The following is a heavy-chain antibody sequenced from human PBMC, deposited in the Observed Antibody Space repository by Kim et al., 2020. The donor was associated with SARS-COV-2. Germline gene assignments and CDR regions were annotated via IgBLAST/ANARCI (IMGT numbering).Heavy chain of an antibody. Sequence: GGSLRLSCAASGFTVSSNYMSWVRQAPGKGLECVSAIYSGGSTYYADSAKGRFTISRDNSKNTLYLQMNSVRAEDTAMYYCARDRITGKAFPSYFYYGMDVWGQGTTDTVPS. CDR2: IYSGGST. D-gene: IGHD1-20*01. J-gene: IGHJ6*02. CDR3: ARDRITGKAFPSYFYYGMDV. V-gene: IGHV3-66*01. CDR1: GFTVSSNY.